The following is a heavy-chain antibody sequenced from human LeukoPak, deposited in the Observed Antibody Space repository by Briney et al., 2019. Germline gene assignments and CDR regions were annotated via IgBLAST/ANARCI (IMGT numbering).Heavy chain of an antibody. J-gene: IGHJ3*02. Sequence: SETLSLTCTVSGGSISSYYWSWIRQPAGKGLEWIGRIYTSGTTNYNPSLKSRVTMSVDTSKNQFSLKLSSVTAADTAVYYCARELLWFGEPRGFDIWGQGTMVTVSS. V-gene: IGHV4-4*07. CDR3: ARELLWFGEPRGFDI. CDR2: IYTSGTT. D-gene: IGHD3-10*01. CDR1: GGSISSYY.